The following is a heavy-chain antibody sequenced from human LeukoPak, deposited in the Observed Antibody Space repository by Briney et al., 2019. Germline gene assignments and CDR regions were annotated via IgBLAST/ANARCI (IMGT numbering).Heavy chain of an antibody. D-gene: IGHD2-2*02. V-gene: IGHV3-30*04. CDR3: ARGQLQYYYYIDV. Sequence: PGGSLRLSCAASGFTFINHAMHWVRQAPGKGLEWVAGITHDGSKKYYPDSVKGRCTISRDNSKKTLFLEMNSLRAEDTAVYYCARGQLQYYYYIDVWGKGTTVTVSS. CDR2: ITHDGSKK. J-gene: IGHJ6*03. CDR1: GFTFINHA.